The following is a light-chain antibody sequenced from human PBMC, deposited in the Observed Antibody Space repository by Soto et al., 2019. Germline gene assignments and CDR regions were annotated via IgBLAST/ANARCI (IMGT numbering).Light chain of an antibody. Sequence: DILMTQSHDSLAVSLGERATINCKSSQSVLYSSNNKNYLAWYQQKPGQPPKLLIYWASTRESGVPDRFSGSGSGTDFTLTISSLQAEDVAVYYCQQYYSTRTFGQGTKVDIK. J-gene: IGKJ1*01. CDR2: WAS. CDR1: QSVLYSSNNKNY. V-gene: IGKV4-1*01. CDR3: QQYYSTRT.